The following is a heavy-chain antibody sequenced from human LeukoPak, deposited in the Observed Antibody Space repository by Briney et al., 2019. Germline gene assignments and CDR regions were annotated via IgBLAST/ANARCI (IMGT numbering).Heavy chain of an antibody. CDR1: GGSIGDYY. CDR3: ARFDPAYYYDSSGYGRGFDY. V-gene: IGHV4-59*08. CDR2: IYYSGST. Sequence: SETLSLTCTVSGGSIGDYYWSWIRQPPGKGLEWIGYIYYSGSTNYNPSLKSRVTISVDTSKNQFSLKLSSVTAADTAVYYCARFDPAYYYDSSGYGRGFDYWGQGTLVTVSS. J-gene: IGHJ4*02. D-gene: IGHD3-22*01.